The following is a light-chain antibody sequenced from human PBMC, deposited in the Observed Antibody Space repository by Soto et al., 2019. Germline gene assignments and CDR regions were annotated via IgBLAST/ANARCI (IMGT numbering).Light chain of an antibody. CDR1: SSDVGSYNL. CDR3: CSYAGSSTYV. CDR2: EVS. J-gene: IGLJ1*01. Sequence: QSALTQPASVSGSPGQSITISCTGTSSDVGSYNLVSWYQQHPGKAPKLMIYEVSKRPSGVSNRFSGSKSGNTASLTISGLQAEAEADYYCCSYAGSSTYVFGTGTKLTVL. V-gene: IGLV2-23*02.